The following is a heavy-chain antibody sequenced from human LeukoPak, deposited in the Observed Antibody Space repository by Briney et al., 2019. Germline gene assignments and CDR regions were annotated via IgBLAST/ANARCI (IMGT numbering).Heavy chain of an antibody. J-gene: IGHJ4*02. Sequence: SGGSLRLSCAASGFTFSSYGMHWVRQAPGKGLEWVAVISYDGRNKYYADSVKGRFTISRDNSKNTLHLQMNSLRAEDTAVYYCAKGEPKNYWGQGTLVTVSS. CDR2: ISYDGRNK. CDR1: GFTFSSYG. CDR3: AKGEPKNY. D-gene: IGHD3-16*01. V-gene: IGHV3-30*18.